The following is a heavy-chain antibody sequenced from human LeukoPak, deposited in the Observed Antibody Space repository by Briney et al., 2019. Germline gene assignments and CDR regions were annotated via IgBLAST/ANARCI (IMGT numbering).Heavy chain of an antibody. CDR3: ARARIMGATSPFGY. Sequence: VKVSCKASGGTFSSYAISWVRQAPGQGLEWMGGIIPILGTANYAQKFQGRVTITTDESTSTAYMELSSLRSEDTAVYYCARARIMGATSPFGYWGQGTLVTVSS. J-gene: IGHJ4*02. CDR1: GGTFSSYA. CDR2: IIPILGTA. V-gene: IGHV1-69*13. D-gene: IGHD1-26*01.